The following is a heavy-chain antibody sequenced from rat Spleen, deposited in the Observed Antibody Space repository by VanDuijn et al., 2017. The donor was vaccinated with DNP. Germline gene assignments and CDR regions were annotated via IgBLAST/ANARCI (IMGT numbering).Heavy chain of an antibody. D-gene: IGHD1-11*01. CDR1: GFTFSDYA. J-gene: IGHJ4*01. CDR3: TTDRGTEGIVEAMDA. CDR2: ISYDGGST. V-gene: IGHV5-20*01. Sequence: EVQLVESGGGLVQPGNSLKLSCAASGFTFSDYAMAWVRQSPKKGLEWVATISYDGGSTYYRDSVKGRFTISRDNAKSSLYLQMDSLRSEDTATYYCTTDRGTEGIVEAMDAWGQGTSVTVSS.